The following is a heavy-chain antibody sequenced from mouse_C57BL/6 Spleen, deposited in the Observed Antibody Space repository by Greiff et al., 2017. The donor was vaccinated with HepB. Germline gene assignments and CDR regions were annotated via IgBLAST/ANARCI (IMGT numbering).Heavy chain of an antibody. Sequence: QVQLKESGPELVKPGASVKISCKASGYAFSSSWMNWVKQRPGKGLEWIGRIYPGDGDTNYNGKFKGKATLTADKSSSTAYMQLSSLTSEDSAVYFCAREGRSNDAMDYWGQGTSVTVSS. J-gene: IGHJ4*01. V-gene: IGHV1-82*01. D-gene: IGHD2-12*01. CDR3: AREGRSNDAMDY. CDR2: IYPGDGDT. CDR1: GYAFSSSW.